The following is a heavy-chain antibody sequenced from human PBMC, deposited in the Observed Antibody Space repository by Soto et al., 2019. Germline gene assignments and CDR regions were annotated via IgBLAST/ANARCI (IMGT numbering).Heavy chain of an antibody. CDR3: ARGLGSGDY. CDR2: INTNGGST. Sequence: QVQLVQSGAEVKKPGASVKVSCKASGYTLTNFYIHWVRQAPGQGLEWMGIINTNGGSTTYAHNFKGRVTITRDTSTSTVYIDLSSRRSEDTAVYYWARGLGSGDYWGRVTLVNVSA. V-gene: IGHV1-46*01. J-gene: IGHJ4*02. D-gene: IGHD6-25*01. CDR1: GYTLTNFY.